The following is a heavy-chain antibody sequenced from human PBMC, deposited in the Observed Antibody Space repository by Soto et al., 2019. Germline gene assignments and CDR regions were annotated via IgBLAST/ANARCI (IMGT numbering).Heavy chain of an antibody. CDR2: IWYDGSNK. CDR1: GFTFSSYG. Sequence: ESGGGVVQPGRSLRLSCAASGFTFSSYGMHWVRQAPGKGLEWVAVIWYDGSNKYYADSVKGRFTISRDNSKNTLYLQMNSLRAEDTAVYYCARDSKYYYGSGSCLDYWGQGTLVTVSS. CDR3: ARDSKYYYGSGSCLDY. J-gene: IGHJ4*02. V-gene: IGHV3-33*08. D-gene: IGHD3-10*01.